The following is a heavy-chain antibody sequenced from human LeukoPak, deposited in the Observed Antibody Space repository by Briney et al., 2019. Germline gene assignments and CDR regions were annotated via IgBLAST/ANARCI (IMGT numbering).Heavy chain of an antibody. J-gene: IGHJ3*02. CDR3: ARPSGYYQPVEAFDI. CDR2: INPNSGDT. D-gene: IGHD3-22*01. Sequence: ASVKVSCKASGYTFTGYYMHWVRQAPGQGLEWMGWINPNSGDTNYAQKFQGRVTMTRDTSISTAYKELSRLRSDDTAVYYCARPSGYYQPVEAFDIWGQGTMVTVSS. CDR1: GYTFTGYY. V-gene: IGHV1-2*02.